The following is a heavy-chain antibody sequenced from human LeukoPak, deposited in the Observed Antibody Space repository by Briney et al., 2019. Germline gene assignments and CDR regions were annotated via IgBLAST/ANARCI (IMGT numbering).Heavy chain of an antibody. V-gene: IGHV3-23*01. D-gene: IGHD3-10*01. CDR2: ISGSGGST. CDR1: GFTFSSYG. Sequence: GGSLRLSCAASGFTFSSYGMSWVRQAPGKGLEWVSAISGSGGSTYYADSVKGRFTISRDNSKNTLYLQMNSLRAEDTAVYYCAKVTMTVRGVISGVFDYWGQGTLVTVSS. J-gene: IGHJ4*02. CDR3: AKVTMTVRGVISGVFDY.